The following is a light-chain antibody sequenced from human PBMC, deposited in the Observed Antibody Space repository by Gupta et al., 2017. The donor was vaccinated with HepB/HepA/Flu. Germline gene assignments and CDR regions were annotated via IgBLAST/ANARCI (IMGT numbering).Light chain of an antibody. Sequence: QSALTQPRSVSGSPGQSVTISCTGTSRDVGGYNYVSWYQQTPGKATKLMIHDVTRRVSGVPDCFYGSKSGTTTALTTAGLQVEDEADYYCCSDAGSDTFYVVGTGTKVTVL. CDR1: SRDVGGYNY. V-gene: IGLV2-11*01. J-gene: IGLJ1*01. CDR3: CSDAGSDTFYV. CDR2: DVT.